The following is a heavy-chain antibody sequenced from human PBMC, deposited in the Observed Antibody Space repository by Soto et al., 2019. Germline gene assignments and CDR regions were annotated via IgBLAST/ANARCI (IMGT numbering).Heavy chain of an antibody. J-gene: IGHJ6*02. V-gene: IGHV3-43*01. Sequence: GGSLRLSCAASGFRFDDYNMHWVRQAPGKGLEWVSLITWNGGNTYYADSVKGRFTISRDGTTKSVSLQMTSLKREDTGLYYCARETLSYGSALDVWGQGTTVTVSS. CDR1: GFRFDDYN. D-gene: IGHD3-16*01. CDR3: ARETLSYGSALDV. CDR2: ITWNGGNT.